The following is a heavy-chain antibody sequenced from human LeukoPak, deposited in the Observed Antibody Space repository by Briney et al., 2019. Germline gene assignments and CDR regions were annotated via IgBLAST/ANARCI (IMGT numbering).Heavy chain of an antibody. CDR2: IYSGGST. V-gene: IGHV3-53*01. Sequence: GGSLRLSCAASGFTVSSNYMSWVRQAPGKGLEWVSVIYSGGSTYYADSVKGRFTISRDNSKNTLYLQMNSLTAEDTAVYYCAKGGEQKTFRCGMDSWGQGTPVTVSS. CDR3: AKGGEQKTFRCGMDS. J-gene: IGHJ4*02. CDR1: GFTVSSNY. D-gene: IGHD1/OR15-1a*01.